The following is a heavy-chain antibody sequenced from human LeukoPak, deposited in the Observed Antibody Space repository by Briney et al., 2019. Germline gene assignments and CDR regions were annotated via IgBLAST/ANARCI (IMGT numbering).Heavy chain of an antibody. CDR3: ARGSDDSSGYLDY. CDR1: GGSISSGGYY. CDR2: IYHSGST. J-gene: IGHJ4*02. Sequence: PSETLSLTCTVSGGSISSGGYYWSWIRQPPGKGLEWIGYIYHSGSTYYNPSLKSRVTISVDRSKNQFSLKLSSVTAADTAVYYCARGSDDSSGYLDYWGQGTLVTVSS. D-gene: IGHD3-22*01. V-gene: IGHV4-30-2*01.